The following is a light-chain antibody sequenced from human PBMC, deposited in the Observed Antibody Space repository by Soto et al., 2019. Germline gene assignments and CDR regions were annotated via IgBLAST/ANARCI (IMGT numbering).Light chain of an antibody. CDR2: KAS. CDR3: QQYYSYWT. V-gene: IGKV1-5*03. Sequence: DIPMTQYPSTLSASVGDRVIITCRASQSISSWLAWYQQKPGKAPKLLISKASNLESGVPSRFSGSGSGTEFTLTVSSLQPDDFPTYYCQQYYSYWTFGQGTKVEIK. CDR1: QSISSW. J-gene: IGKJ1*01.